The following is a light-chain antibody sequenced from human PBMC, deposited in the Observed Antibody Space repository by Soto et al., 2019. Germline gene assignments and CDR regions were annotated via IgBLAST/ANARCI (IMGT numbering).Light chain of an antibody. CDR3: QQSFRSPIT. V-gene: IGKV1-39*01. Sequence: DIQMTQSPSSLSASVGDTVTMTCRASQSIALSVNWYQQKPGKAPKLLIYVAFTLESGVPSRFSASGSGTEFTLTIRSLQPEDFATYYCQQSFRSPITFGQGTRLE. CDR1: QSIALS. CDR2: VAF. J-gene: IGKJ5*01.